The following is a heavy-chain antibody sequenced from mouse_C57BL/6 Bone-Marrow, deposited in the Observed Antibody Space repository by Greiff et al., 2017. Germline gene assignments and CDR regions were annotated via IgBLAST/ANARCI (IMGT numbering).Heavy chain of an antibody. Sequence: QVQLQQPGAELVKPGASVKLSCKASGYTFTSYWMHWVKQRPGRVLEWIGRIDPNSGGTKYNEKFKSKATLTVDKPSSTAYMQLSSLTSEDSAVYYCARSRYGAWFAYWGQGTLVTVSA. CDR3: ARSRYGAWFAY. CDR2: IDPNSGGT. D-gene: IGHD2-14*01. V-gene: IGHV1-72*01. CDR1: GYTFTSYW. J-gene: IGHJ3*01.